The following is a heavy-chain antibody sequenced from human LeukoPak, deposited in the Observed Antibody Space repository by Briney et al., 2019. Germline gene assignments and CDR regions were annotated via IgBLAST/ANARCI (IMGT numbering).Heavy chain of an antibody. CDR3: ARGDGIAAREALFDY. Sequence: GGSLRLSCAASGFTFSSYSMNWVRQAPGKGLEWVSSISSSSSYIYYADSVKGRFTISRDNAKNSLYLQMNSLRAEDTAVYYCARGDGIAAREALFDYWGQGTLVTVSS. J-gene: IGHJ4*02. CDR1: GFTFSSYS. D-gene: IGHD6-6*01. CDR2: ISSSSSYI. V-gene: IGHV3-21*01.